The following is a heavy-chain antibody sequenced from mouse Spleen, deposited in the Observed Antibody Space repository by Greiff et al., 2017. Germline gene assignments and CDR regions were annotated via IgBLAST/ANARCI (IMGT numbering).Heavy chain of an antibody. J-gene: IGHJ3*01. CDR2: INSNGGST. CDR1: GFTFSSYG. V-gene: IGHV5-6-3*01. CDR3: ARDWKD. Sequence: EVQLVESGGGLVQPGGSLKLSCAASGFTFSSYGMSWVRQTPDKRLELVATINSNGGSTYYPDSVKGRFTISRDNAKNTLYLQMSSLKSEDTAMYYCARDWKDWGQGTLVTVSA.